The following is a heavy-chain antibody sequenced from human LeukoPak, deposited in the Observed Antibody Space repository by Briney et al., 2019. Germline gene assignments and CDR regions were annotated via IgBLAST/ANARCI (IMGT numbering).Heavy chain of an antibody. CDR1: GFTFDDYA. CDR2: ISGDGGST. J-gene: IGHJ4*02. V-gene: IGHV3-43*02. D-gene: IGHD4-17*01. CDR3: AKAHYGDYSLFDY. Sequence: GGSLRLSCAASGFTFDDYAMHWVRQAPGKGLEWVSLISGDGGSTYYADSVKGRFTISRDNSKNSLYLQMNSLRTEDTASYYCAKAHYGDYSLFDYWGQGTLVTVSS.